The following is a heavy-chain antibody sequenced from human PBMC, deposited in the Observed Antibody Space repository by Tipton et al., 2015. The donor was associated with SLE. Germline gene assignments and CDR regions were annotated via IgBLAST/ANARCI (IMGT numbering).Heavy chain of an antibody. Sequence: TLSLTCSVSGGSISSNYWIWIRQPPGKGLEWIGYISDGGGTNYNPSLTSRVTISVDPAKNQFSLKLTSVTAADTAVYYCARGMVTWRGAILGVDVWGQGTTVNVSS. CDR3: ARGMVTWRGAILGVDV. V-gene: IGHV4-59*08. D-gene: IGHD2-21*02. CDR1: GGSISSNY. J-gene: IGHJ6*02. CDR2: ISDGGGT.